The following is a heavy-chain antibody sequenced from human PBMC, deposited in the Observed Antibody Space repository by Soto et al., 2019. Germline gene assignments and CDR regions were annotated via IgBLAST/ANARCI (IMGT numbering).Heavy chain of an antibody. D-gene: IGHD5-18*01. J-gene: IGHJ4*02. CDR2: MSYDGSHE. CDR3: AKHPGELPLWDFFDY. Sequence: GGTLRLSCAASGFTFSNNGMHWVRKAPAKGLEWVSVMSYDGSHEYYADSVKSRFTIFRDNSDKTLYLQINSLTAADTAADYFAKHPGELPLWDFFDYWGQGTLVTVFS. V-gene: IGHV3-30*18. CDR1: GFTFSNNG.